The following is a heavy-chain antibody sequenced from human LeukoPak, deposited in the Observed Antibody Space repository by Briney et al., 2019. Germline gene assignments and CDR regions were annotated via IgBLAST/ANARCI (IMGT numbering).Heavy chain of an antibody. CDR1: GGSITSPPYY. J-gene: IGHJ4*02. CDR3: ARLQESGTTGWHAIDY. V-gene: IGHV4-39*01. Sequence: SETLSLTCTVSGGSITSPPYYWAWIRQAPGKGLEWIGSVSYSGSTYYNPSLKSRVTISVDTSKNQFSLKVSSVTAADTGLYYCARLQESGTTGWHAIDYWGQGTRVIVSS. CDR2: VSYSGST. D-gene: IGHD1-14*01.